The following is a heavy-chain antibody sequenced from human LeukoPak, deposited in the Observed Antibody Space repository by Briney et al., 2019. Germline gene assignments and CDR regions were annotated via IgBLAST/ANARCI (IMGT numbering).Heavy chain of an antibody. Sequence: ASVKVSCKTSGYTFATYFMHWVRQAPGQGLEWMGYIKPNSGVTNYAQKFQGRVTLTWDTSISTAYMELSSLRSDDTAVFYCASSVGYNKAGYYYYLDFWGKGTTVTVSS. CDR1: GYTFATYF. J-gene: IGHJ6*03. CDR2: IKPNSGVT. D-gene: IGHD5-24*01. V-gene: IGHV1-2*02. CDR3: ASSVGYNKAGYYYYLDF.